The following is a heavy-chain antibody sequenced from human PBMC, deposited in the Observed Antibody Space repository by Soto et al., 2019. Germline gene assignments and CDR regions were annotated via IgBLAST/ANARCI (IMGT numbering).Heavy chain of an antibody. CDR2: ISSGGRYI. D-gene: IGHD1-26*01. Sequence: SLIISWASAGITFSSVSMILVRQALGKGPEWVSYISSGGRYIYYADSVKGRFTISRDNAQNSLYLQMNSLRDEDTAVYYCARASVVGATPLYFDYWGQGTQVTVSS. V-gene: IGHV3-48*02. J-gene: IGHJ4*02. CDR3: ARASVVGATPLYFDY. CDR1: GITFSSVS.